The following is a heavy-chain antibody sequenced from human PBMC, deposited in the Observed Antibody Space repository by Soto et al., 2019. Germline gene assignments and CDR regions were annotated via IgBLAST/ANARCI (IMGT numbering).Heavy chain of an antibody. CDR1: GDSVSSNTSA. D-gene: IGHD6-19*01. CDR2: TYYRSNWRH. J-gene: IGHJ4*02. V-gene: IGHV6-1*01. CDR3: ARGVAGSGFDL. Sequence: PSQTRSLTFAISGDSVSSNTSAWNWMRSSPSRGLEWLGRTYYRSNWRHDYAVSVKGRITVNPDTSKNNFSLQLNSVTPDDTAVYYCARGVAGSGFDLWGPGTLLTVSS.